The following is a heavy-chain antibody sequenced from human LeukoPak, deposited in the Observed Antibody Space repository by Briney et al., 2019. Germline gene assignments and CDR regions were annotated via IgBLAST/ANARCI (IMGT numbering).Heavy chain of an antibody. V-gene: IGHV4-39*07. CDR2: IYYSGST. CDR1: GGSVSSSTYY. J-gene: IGHJ4*02. Sequence: SETLSLTCTVSGGSVSSSTYYWGWIRQPPGKGLEWIGSIYYSGSTYFNPSLKSRVTISVDTSKNQFSLKLSSVTAADTAVYYCARGSPPRELWFDYWGQGTLVTVSS. D-gene: IGHD1-26*01. CDR3: ARGSPPRELWFDY.